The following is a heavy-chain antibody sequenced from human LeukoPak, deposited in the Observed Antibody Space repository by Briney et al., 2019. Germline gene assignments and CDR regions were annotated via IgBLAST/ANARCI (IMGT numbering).Heavy chain of an antibody. CDR1: GFTFSSYS. V-gene: IGHV3-48*04. J-gene: IGHJ4*02. D-gene: IGHD1-26*01. CDR3: AREIREWELLTRD. CDR2: ISSSSSTI. Sequence: GGSLRLSCAASGFTFSSYSMNWVRQAPGKGLEWVSYISSSSSTIYYADSVKGRFTISRDNAKNSLYLQMNSLRAEDTAVYYCAREIREWELLTRDWGQGTLVTVSS.